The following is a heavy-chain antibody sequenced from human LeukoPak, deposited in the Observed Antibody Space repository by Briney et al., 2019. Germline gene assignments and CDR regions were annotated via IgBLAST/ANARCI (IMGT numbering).Heavy chain of an antibody. CDR1: GGSFSGYY. D-gene: IGHD2-15*01. J-gene: IGHJ3*02. CDR2: INHSGST. CDR3: ASSSCSGGSCYSGNAFDI. V-gene: IGHV4-34*01. Sequence: SETLSLTCAVYGGSFSGYYWSWIRQPPGKGLEWIGEINHSGSTNYNPSLKSRVTISVDTSKNQFSLKLSSVTAADTAVYYCASSSCSGGSCYSGNAFDIWGQGTMVTVSS.